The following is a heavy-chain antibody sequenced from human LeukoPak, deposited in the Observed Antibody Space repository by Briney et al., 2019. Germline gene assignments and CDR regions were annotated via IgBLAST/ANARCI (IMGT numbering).Heavy chain of an antibody. J-gene: IGHJ4*02. V-gene: IGHV3-48*02. D-gene: IGHD3-9*01. CDR1: GFTFGDYV. Sequence: GGSLRLSCAASGFTFGDYVMSWVRQAPGKGLEWVSNINHNAKTIYYADSVRGRFTISRDNGKNSLYLQMNSLRDEDTAVYYCARDNDWAFDYWGQGTLVTVSS. CDR2: INHNAKTI. CDR3: ARDNDWAFDY.